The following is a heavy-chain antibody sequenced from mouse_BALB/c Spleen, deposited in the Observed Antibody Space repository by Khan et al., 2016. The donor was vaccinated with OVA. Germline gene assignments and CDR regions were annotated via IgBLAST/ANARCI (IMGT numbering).Heavy chain of an antibody. J-gene: IGHJ2*01. CDR2: ISYSGST. CDR1: GYSITSGYG. CDR3: ARTARIKY. D-gene: IGHD1-2*01. Sequence: EVKLVESGPGLVKPSQSLSLTCTVTGYSITSGYGWNWIRQFPGNKLEWMGYISYSGSTNYNPSLKSRISITRDTSKNQFFLQLNSVTTEDTATYDCARTARIKYWGQGTTVTVSS. V-gene: IGHV3-2*02.